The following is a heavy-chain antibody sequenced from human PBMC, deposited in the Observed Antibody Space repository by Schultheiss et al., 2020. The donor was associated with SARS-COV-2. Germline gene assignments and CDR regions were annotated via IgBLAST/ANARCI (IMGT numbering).Heavy chain of an antibody. V-gene: IGHV3-23*01. D-gene: IGHD6-19*01. CDR2: IGGGEGRA. CDR1: GFIFSDYA. Sequence: GGSLRLSCAASGFIFSDYAMNWVRQAPGKGLEWVSHIGGGEGRAYYADSVKGRFTSSRDDSRATLYLHMNSLRIEDTAVYYCVRGSNDWYGIDYWGQGTLVTVSS. CDR3: VRGSNDWYGIDY. J-gene: IGHJ4*02.